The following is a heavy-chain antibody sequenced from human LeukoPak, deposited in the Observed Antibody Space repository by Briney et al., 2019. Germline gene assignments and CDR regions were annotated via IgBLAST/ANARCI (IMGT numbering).Heavy chain of an antibody. CDR1: GFTFSTYG. D-gene: IGHD3-22*01. V-gene: IGHV3-33*01. CDR2: IWTDGINK. CDR3: ARDLWDYYDSSGYGIYYYYGMDV. Sequence: GGSLRLSCAASGFTFSTYGMHWVRQAPGKGLEWVTVIWTDGINKFYADSVKGRFTTSRDNAKNSLYLQMNSLRAEDTAVYYCARDLWDYYDSSGYGIYYYYGMDVWGQGTTVTVSS. J-gene: IGHJ6*02.